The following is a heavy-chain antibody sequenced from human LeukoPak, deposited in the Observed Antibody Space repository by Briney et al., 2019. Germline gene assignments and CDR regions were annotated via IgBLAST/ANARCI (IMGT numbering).Heavy chain of an antibody. J-gene: IGHJ4*02. CDR3: AKGGYTYGYSHFDF. V-gene: IGHV3-23*01. Sequence: GGSLRLSCAASGITFKNHAMTWVRQSPGKGLEWVSTISGSGSSIYYADSVKGRLTISRDNSKNTLFLQMNSLRAEDTAVYYCAKGGYTYGYSHFDFWGQGTLVTVSS. CDR2: ISGSGSSI. CDR1: GITFKNHA. D-gene: IGHD5-18*01.